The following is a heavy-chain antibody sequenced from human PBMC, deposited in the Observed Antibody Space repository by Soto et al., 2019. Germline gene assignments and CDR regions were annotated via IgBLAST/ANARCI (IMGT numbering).Heavy chain of an antibody. Sequence: EKVSCKAPGYTFTSNYMHWVRQDPGQGLEWMGIINPSGGSTSYAQKFQGRVTMTRDTATRTVYLELSSLRSEDTSVYYGARVNDSSGPGLDYWGQGPLVP. J-gene: IGHJ4*02. CDR2: INPSGGST. D-gene: IGHD3-22*01. V-gene: IGHV1-46*01. CDR3: ARVNDSSGPGLDY. CDR1: GYTFTSNY.